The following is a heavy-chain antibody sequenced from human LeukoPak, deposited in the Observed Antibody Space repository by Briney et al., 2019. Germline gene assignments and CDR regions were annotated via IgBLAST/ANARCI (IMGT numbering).Heavy chain of an antibody. D-gene: IGHD3-3*01. CDR2: IRYDGSNK. V-gene: IGHV3-30*02. CDR1: GFTFSSYG. J-gene: IGHJ4*02. CDR3: AKDLYDFWSGYYTGGFDY. Sequence: GGSLRLSCAASGFTFSSYGMHWVRQAPGKGLEWVAFIRYDGSNKYYADSVKGRSTISRDNSKNTLYLQMNSLRAEDTAVYYCAKDLYDFWSGYYTGGFDYWGQGTLVTVSS.